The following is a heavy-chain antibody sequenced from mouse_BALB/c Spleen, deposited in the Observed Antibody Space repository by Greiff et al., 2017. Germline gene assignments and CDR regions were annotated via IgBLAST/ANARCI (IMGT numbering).Heavy chain of an antibody. CDR2: ISDGGSYT. D-gene: IGHD1-1*01. CDR1: GFTFSDYY. J-gene: IGHJ4*01. V-gene: IGHV5-4*02. CDR3: ARGVVAMDY. Sequence: DVMLVESGGGLVKPGGSLKLSCAASGFTFSDYYMYWVRQTPEKRLEWVATISDGGSYTYYPDSVKGRFTISRDNAKNNLYLQMSSLKSEDTAMYYCARGVVAMDYWGQGTSVTVSS.